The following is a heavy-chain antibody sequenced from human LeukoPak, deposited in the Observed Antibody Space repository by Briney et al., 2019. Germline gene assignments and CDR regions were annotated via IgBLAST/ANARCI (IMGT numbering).Heavy chain of an antibody. D-gene: IGHD3-10*01. CDR2: IRNDGSNK. J-gene: IGHJ4*02. Sequence: QPGGSLRLSCAASGFTLGAFGMDWVRQAPGMGLEWVAFIRNDGSNKYYADSVRGRFTISRDTSNNTLYLQINSLRREDTAVYYCARVLHERFDHWGQGTLVTVSS. CDR1: GFTLGAFG. CDR3: ARVLHERFDH. V-gene: IGHV3-30*02.